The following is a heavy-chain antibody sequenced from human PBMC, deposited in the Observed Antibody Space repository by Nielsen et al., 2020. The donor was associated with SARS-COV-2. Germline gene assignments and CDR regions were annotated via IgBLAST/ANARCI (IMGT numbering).Heavy chain of an antibody. CDR1: GGSFSGYY. V-gene: IGHV4-34*01. D-gene: IGHD6-13*01. Sequence: LSLTCAVYGGSFSGYYWSWIRQPPGKGLEWIGEINHSGSTNYNPSLKSRVTISVDTSKNQFSLKLSSVTAADTAVYYCARGRGIAAFYYYMDVWGKGTTVTVSS. J-gene: IGHJ6*03. CDR3: ARGRGIAAFYYYMDV. CDR2: INHSGST.